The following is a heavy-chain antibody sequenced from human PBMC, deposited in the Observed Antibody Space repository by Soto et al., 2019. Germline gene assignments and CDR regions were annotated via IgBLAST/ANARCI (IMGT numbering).Heavy chain of an antibody. CDR1: GGTFSSYA. CDR2: IIPIFGTA. D-gene: IGHD3-10*01. Sequence: QVQLVQSGAEVKKPGSSVKVSCKASGGTFSSYAISWVRQAPGQGLEWMGGIIPIFGTANYAQKFQGRVTITADKSTSTDYMELSSLRSADTAVYYCAREVHYYARFDPWGQGTLVTVSS. V-gene: IGHV1-69*06. CDR3: AREVHYYARFDP. J-gene: IGHJ5*02.